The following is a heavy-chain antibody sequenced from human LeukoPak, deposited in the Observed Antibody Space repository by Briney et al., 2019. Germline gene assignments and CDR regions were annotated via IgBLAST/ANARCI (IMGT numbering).Heavy chain of an antibody. Sequence: SETLSLTCAVSGGSISSSNWWCWVRQPPGKGLEWIGEIYHSGGTNYNPSLKSRVTISVDKSKNQFSLKLSSVTAADTAVYYCRAVIAAAGTTDAFDIWGQGTMLTVSS. CDR2: IYHSGGT. D-gene: IGHD6-13*01. CDR1: GGSISSSNW. V-gene: IGHV4-4*02. J-gene: IGHJ3*02. CDR3: RAVIAAAGTTDAFDI.